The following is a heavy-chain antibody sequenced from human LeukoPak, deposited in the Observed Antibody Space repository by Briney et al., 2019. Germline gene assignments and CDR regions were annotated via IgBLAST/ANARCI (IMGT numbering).Heavy chain of an antibody. V-gene: IGHV3-23*01. D-gene: IGHD3-22*01. CDR2: ISGSGGST. CDR1: GFTFSSYA. Sequence: GGSLRLSRAASGFTFSSYAMSWVRQAPGKGLEWVSAISGSGGSTYYADSVKGRFTISRDNSKNTLYLQMNSLRAEDTAVYYCAKDYDSSGYYNYWGQGTLVTVSS. CDR3: AKDYDSSGYYNY. J-gene: IGHJ4*02.